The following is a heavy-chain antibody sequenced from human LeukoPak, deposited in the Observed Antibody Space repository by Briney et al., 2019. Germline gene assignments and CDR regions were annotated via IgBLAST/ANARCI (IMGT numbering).Heavy chain of an antibody. Sequence: SETLSLTCTVSGGSISSSSYYWGWIRQPPGKGLEWIGSIYYSGSTYYNPSLKSRVTISVDTSKNQFSLKLSSVTAADTAVYYCARVLLYWWPMGSYYYYMDVWGKGTTVTVSS. CDR3: ARVLLYWWPMGSYYYYMDV. V-gene: IGHV4-39*07. D-gene: IGHD2-8*02. CDR2: IYYSGST. CDR1: GGSISSSSYY. J-gene: IGHJ6*03.